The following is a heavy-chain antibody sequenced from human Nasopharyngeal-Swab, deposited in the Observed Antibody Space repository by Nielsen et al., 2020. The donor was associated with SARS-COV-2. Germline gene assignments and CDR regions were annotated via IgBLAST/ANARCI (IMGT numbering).Heavy chain of an antibody. D-gene: IGHD4-17*01. J-gene: IGHJ4*02. Sequence: VRQAPGNGLEWVAVTSRDGSDKYYADSVKGRFTMSRDTSKNVVYLEMNSLSIEDTAVYYCARSVNFDYGDLQPPFGYWGQGTLVTVSS. CDR3: ARSVNFDYGDLQPPFGY. CDR2: TSRDGSDK. V-gene: IGHV3-30-3*01.